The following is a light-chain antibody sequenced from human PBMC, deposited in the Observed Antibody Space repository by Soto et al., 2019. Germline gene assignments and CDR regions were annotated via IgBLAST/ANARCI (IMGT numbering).Light chain of an antibody. Sequence: DIQMTQSPSTLSASVEDRVTITCRASQSIGDLLAWYQQKPGEAPKLLIYKASYLESGVPSRFSGSGSGTEFTLTISSLQPDDFATYYCQQYSTYTPRTFGQGTKVDIK. CDR1: QSIGDL. CDR3: QQYSTYTPRT. J-gene: IGKJ1*01. CDR2: KAS. V-gene: IGKV1-5*03.